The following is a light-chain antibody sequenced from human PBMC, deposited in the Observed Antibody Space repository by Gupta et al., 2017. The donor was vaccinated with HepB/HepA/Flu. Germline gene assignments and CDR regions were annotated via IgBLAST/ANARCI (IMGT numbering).Light chain of an antibody. J-gene: IGKJ1*01. CDR3: QQSYSTSWT. CDR2: AAS. CDR1: QSISSY. Sequence: DIQMTQSPSSLSASVGDRVTITCRASQSISSYLNWYQQKPGKAPKLLIYAASSLQSGVPSRFSGSGSGTDFTLTIIRLLPEDFATYYCQQSYSTSWTFGQGTRLEIK. V-gene: IGKV1-39*01.